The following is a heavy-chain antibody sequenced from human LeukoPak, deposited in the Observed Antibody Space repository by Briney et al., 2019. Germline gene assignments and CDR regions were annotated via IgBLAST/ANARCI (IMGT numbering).Heavy chain of an antibody. D-gene: IGHD6-13*01. J-gene: IGHJ4*02. CDR2: IDTAGDT. V-gene: IGHV3-13*01. CDR3: ARGEGAEAVVHFVY. CDR1: GFTFSSYD. Sequence: GGSLRLSCAASGFTFSSYDMHWVRQATGKGLEWVSAIDTAGDTYYPGSVKGRFTISRENAKNSLYLQMNSLRAGDTAVYYCARGEGAEAVVHFVYWGQGTLVTVSS.